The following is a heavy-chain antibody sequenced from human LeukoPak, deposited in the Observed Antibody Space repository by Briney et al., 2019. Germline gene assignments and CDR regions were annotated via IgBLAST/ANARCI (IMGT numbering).Heavy chain of an antibody. D-gene: IGHD3-22*01. CDR1: GFTFTSSA. CDR2: IVVGSGNT. V-gene: IGHV1-58*01. Sequence: ASVQVSCKASGFTFTSSAVQWVRQARGQRLEWIGWIVVGSGNTNYAQKFQERVTITRDMSTSTAYMELSSLRSEDTAVYYCAASPDYYDSSGYSYYFDYWGQGTLVTVSS. CDR3: AASPDYYDSSGYSYYFDY. J-gene: IGHJ4*02.